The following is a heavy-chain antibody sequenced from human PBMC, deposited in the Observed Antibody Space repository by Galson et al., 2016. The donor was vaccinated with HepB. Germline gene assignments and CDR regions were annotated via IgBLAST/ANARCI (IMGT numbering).Heavy chain of an antibody. V-gene: IGHV3-21*01. CDR2: ISSSSSYI. CDR3: ARGDIVGAISGY. D-gene: IGHD1-26*01. Sequence: WVSSISSSSSYIYYADSVKGRFTISRDNAKNSLYLQMNSLRAEDTAVYYCARGDIVGAISGYWGQGTLVTVSS. J-gene: IGHJ4*02.